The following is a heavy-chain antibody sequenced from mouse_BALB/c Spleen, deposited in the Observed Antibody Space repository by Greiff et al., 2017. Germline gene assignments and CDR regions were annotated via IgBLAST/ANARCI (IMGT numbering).Heavy chain of an antibody. J-gene: IGHJ2*01. CDR1: GFTFSSYT. V-gene: IGHV5-9*03. CDR3: ARNYGSSCDY. CDR2: ISSGGGNT. D-gene: IGHD1-1*01. Sequence: EVNVVESGGGLVKPGGSLKLSCAASGFTFSSYTMSWVRQTPEKRLEWVATISSGGGNTYYPDSVKGRFTISRDNAKNNLYLQMSSLRSEDTALYYCARNYGSSCDYWGQGTTLTVSS.